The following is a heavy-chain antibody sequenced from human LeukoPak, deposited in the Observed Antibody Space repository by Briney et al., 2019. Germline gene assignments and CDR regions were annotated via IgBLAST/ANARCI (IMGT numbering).Heavy chain of an antibody. CDR2: IIPIFGTA. J-gene: IGHJ5*02. Sequence: SVKVSCKASGYTFTSYYMHWVRQAPGQGLEWMGGIIPIFGTANYAQKFQGRVTITTDESTSTAYMELSSLRSEDTAVYYCARGADLNWFVPWGQGILVTVSS. CDR1: GYTFTSYY. CDR3: ARGADLNWFVP. V-gene: IGHV1-69*05. D-gene: IGHD3-16*01.